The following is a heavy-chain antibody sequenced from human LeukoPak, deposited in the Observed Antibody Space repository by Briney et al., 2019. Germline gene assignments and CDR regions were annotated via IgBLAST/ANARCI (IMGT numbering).Heavy chain of an antibody. D-gene: IGHD1-26*01. CDR2: IYYSGST. CDR1: GGSISSSGYY. CDR3: ARHEYSGSYYGLSWFDP. J-gene: IGHJ5*02. Sequence: SETLSLTCTVSGGSISSSGYYWGWIRQPPGKGLEWIASIYYSGSTYYNPSLKSRVTISVDTSKNQLSLELSSLTAADTAVYYCARHEYSGSYYGLSWFDPWGQGTLVTVSS. V-gene: IGHV4-39*01.